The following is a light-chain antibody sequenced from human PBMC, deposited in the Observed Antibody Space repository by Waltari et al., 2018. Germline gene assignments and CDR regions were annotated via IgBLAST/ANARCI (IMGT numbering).Light chain of an antibody. CDR2: RNN. V-gene: IGLV1-47*01. CDR1: SSTIGSNY. J-gene: IGLJ2*01. Sequence: QSVLTQSPSASGTPGQRVTIPCSGRSSTIGSNYVSWYQQLPGTAPKLLIYRNNQRPSGVPDRFSGSKSGTSASLAISGLRSEDEADYYCAAWDDSLSGVVFGGGTKLTVL. CDR3: AAWDDSLSGVV.